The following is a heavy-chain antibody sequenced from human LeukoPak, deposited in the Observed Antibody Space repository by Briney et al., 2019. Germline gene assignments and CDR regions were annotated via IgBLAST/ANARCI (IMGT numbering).Heavy chain of an antibody. D-gene: IGHD6-13*01. Sequence: GRSLRLSCAASGXTFSSYGMHWVRQAPGKGLESVAVIWYDGSNKYYADSVKGRFTISRDNSKNTLYLQMNSLRAEDTAVYYCARAIKGIAAAGKDYWGQGTLVTVSS. V-gene: IGHV3-33*01. CDR2: IWYDGSNK. CDR1: GXTFSSYG. J-gene: IGHJ4*02. CDR3: ARAIKGIAAAGKDY.